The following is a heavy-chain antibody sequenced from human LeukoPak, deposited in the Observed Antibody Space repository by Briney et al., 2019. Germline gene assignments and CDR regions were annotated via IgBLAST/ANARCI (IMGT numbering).Heavy chain of an antibody. CDR3: ARGFYSSGYFDY. D-gene: IGHD3-22*01. CDR2: IYYSGST. V-gene: IGHV4-31*03. J-gene: IGHJ4*02. CDR1: GGSISSGGYY. Sequence: SETLSLTCTVSGGSISSGGYYWSWIRQHPGTGLEWIGYIYYSGSTYYNPSLRSRVTMSVDTSKNQFSLKLSSVTAADTAVYYCARGFYSSGYFDYWGQGTLVTVSS.